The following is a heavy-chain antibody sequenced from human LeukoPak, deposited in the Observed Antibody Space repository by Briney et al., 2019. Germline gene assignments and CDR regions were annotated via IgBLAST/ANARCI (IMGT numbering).Heavy chain of an antibody. Sequence: LRLXXXXSGFTXSSYWMHWVRQAPGKGLVWVSRINSDGSSTSYADSVKGRFTISRDNAKNTLYLQMNSLRAEDTAVYYCARESNYAYYFDYWGQGTLVTVSS. CDR3: ARESNYAYYFDY. J-gene: IGHJ4*02. CDR1: GFTXSSYW. CDR2: INSDGSST. V-gene: IGHV3-74*01. D-gene: IGHD4-11*01.